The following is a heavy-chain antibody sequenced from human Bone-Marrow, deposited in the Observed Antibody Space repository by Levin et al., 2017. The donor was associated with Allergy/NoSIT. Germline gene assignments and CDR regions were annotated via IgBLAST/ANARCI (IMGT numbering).Heavy chain of an antibody. CDR3: VSQKTAPGGCHDY. CDR1: GFAFSSYS. J-gene: IGHJ4*02. D-gene: IGHD3-10*01. Sequence: GGSLRLSCVASGFAFSSYSMDWVRQVPGKGLEWISYISSSSRTTYYADSVKGRFTISRDNSKNSLYLQMNSLRADDTAVYYCVSQKTAPGGCHDYWGQGTLVTVSS. V-gene: IGHV3-48*01. CDR2: ISSSSRTT.